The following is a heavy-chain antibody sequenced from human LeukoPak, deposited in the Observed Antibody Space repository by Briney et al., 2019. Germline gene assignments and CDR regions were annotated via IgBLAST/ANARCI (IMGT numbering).Heavy chain of an antibody. CDR3: ARGPQNTYYYDSSGYYYLDY. J-gene: IGHJ4*02. CDR2: ISAYNGNT. CDR1: GYTFTSYG. V-gene: IGHV1-18*01. Sequence: ASVKVSCKASGYTFTSYGISWVRQAPGQGLEWMGWISAYNGNTNYAQKLQGRVTMTTDTSTSTAYMELRSLRSDDTAVYYCARGPQNTYYYDSSGYYYLDYWGQGTLVTVSS. D-gene: IGHD3-22*01.